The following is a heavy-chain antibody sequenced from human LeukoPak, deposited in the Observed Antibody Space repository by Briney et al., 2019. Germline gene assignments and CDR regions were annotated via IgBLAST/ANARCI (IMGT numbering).Heavy chain of an antibody. J-gene: IGHJ4*02. CDR3: ARLGGDGYSRLGYYFDY. Sequence: GESLKISCKGSGYSFISYWIGWVRQLPGKGLEWMGIIYPGDSDTRYSPSFQGQVTISADKSISTAYLQWSSLKASDTAMYYCARLGGDGYSRLGYYFDYWGQGTLVTVSS. V-gene: IGHV5-51*01. D-gene: IGHD5-24*01. CDR2: IYPGDSDT. CDR1: GYSFISYW.